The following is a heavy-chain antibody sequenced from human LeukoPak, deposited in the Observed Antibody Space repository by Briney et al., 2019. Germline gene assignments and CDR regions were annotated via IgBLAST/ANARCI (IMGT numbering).Heavy chain of an antibody. J-gene: IGHJ4*02. V-gene: IGHV1-18*01. D-gene: IGHD3-10*01. Sequence: AAVKDTCMASGYSFASFGINWVRQAPGQGLEWMGWISAYNGDTNYAQNLQGRVSMTTDTFTSTAYMDLRSLRSDDTAVYYCARGGYYGSGIFPDYWGQGIVVTVFS. CDR2: ISAYNGDT. CDR1: GYSFASFG. CDR3: ARGGYYGSGIFPDY.